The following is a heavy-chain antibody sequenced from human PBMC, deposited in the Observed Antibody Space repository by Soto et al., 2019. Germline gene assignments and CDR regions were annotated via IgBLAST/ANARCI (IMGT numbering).Heavy chain of an antibody. CDR3: ARVLTIFGVVHAFDI. J-gene: IGHJ3*02. V-gene: IGHV1-8*01. CDR2: MNPNSGNT. D-gene: IGHD3-3*01. CDR1: VYTFTSYD. Sequence: ASVKVSCKASVYTFTSYDINWVRQATGQGLEWMGWMNPNSGNTGYAQKFQGRVTMTRNTSISTAYMELSSLRSEDTAVYYCARVLTIFGVVHAFDIWGQGTMVTVSS.